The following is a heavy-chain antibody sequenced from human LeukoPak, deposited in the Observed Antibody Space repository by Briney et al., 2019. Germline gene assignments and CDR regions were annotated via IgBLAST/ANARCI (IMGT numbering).Heavy chain of an antibody. CDR3: ARVRSIRYFDDAFDI. CDR2: IYYSGST. Sequence: SETLSLTCTVSGGSISSSSYYWGWIRQPPGKGLEWIGSIYYSGSTYYNPSLKSRVTISVDTSKNQFSLKLSSVTAADTAVYYCARVRSIRYFDDAFDIWGQGTMVTVSS. V-gene: IGHV4-39*07. J-gene: IGHJ3*02. D-gene: IGHD3-9*01. CDR1: GGSISSSSYY.